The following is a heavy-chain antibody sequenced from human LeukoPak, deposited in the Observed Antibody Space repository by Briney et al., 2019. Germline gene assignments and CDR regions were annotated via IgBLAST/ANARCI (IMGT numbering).Heavy chain of an antibody. D-gene: IGHD3-22*01. CDR1: GFTFSSYW. CDR3: ARDAYYYDSSGPGPSSPFDY. J-gene: IGHJ4*02. CDR2: IKQDGSEK. V-gene: IGHV3-7*03. Sequence: PGGSLRLSCAASGFTFSSYWMSWVRQAPGKGLEWVANIKQDGSEKYYVDSVKGRFTISRDNAKNSLYLQMNSLRAEDTAVYYCARDAYYYDSSGPGPSSPFDYWGQGTLVTVSS.